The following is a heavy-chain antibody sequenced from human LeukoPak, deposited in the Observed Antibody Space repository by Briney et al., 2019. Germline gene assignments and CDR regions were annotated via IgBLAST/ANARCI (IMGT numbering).Heavy chain of an antibody. V-gene: IGHV1-8*03. CDR3: ARDRGTGGAEQIDY. J-gene: IGHJ4*02. Sequence: ASVKVSCKASGYTFTSYDINWVRQATGQGLEWMGWMNPNGGNTGYAQKFQGRVTITRNTSISTAYMELSSLRSEDTAVYYCARDRGTGGAEQIDYWGQGTLVTVSS. D-gene: IGHD1-26*01. CDR1: GYTFTSYD. CDR2: MNPNGGNT.